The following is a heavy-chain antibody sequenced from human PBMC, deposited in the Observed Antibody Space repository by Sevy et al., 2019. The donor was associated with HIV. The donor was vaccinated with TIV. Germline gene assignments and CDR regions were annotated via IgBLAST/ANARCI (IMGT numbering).Heavy chain of an antibody. D-gene: IGHD3-22*01. CDR1: GFSFDSYG. Sequence: GESLKISCAVSGFSFDSYGMTWVRQAPGKGLEWVSGISGSGTRTYYADSVKGRFIISRDNSKNTLYLQMNSLRSEDKALYYCAKGGGGHYDPDEIGYYFYYYNMDVWGKGTTVTVSS. CDR3: AKGGGGHYDPDEIGYYFYYYNMDV. V-gene: IGHV3-23*01. J-gene: IGHJ6*03. CDR2: ISGSGTRT.